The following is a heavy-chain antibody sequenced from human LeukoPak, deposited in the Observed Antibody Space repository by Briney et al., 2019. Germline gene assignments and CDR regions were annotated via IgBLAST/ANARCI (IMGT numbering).Heavy chain of an antibody. V-gene: IGHV3-9*01. Sequence: PGRSLRLSCAASGFTFDDYAMHWVRQAPGKGLEWVSSISWNSGRMGYEDSVKGRFTISRDNAKSSLYLQMNSLRTEDTALYYCAKAGGYDYFDYWGQGTLVTVSS. D-gene: IGHD3-10*01. J-gene: IGHJ4*02. CDR2: ISWNSGRM. CDR1: GFTFDDYA. CDR3: AKAGGYDYFDY.